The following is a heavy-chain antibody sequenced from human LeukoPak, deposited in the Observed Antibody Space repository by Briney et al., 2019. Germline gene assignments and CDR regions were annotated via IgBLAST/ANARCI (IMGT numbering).Heavy chain of an antibody. V-gene: IGHV3-21*01. CDR3: ARDPHYYDSSGPTGNY. CDR2: ISSSSSYI. D-gene: IGHD3-22*01. J-gene: IGHJ4*02. Sequence: PGGSLRLSCAASGFTFSSYNMNWVRQAPGKGLEWVSSISSSSSYIYYADSVKGRFTISRDNAKNSLYLQMNSLGAEDTAVYYCARDPHYYDSSGPTGNYWSQGTLVTVSS. CDR1: GFTFSSYN.